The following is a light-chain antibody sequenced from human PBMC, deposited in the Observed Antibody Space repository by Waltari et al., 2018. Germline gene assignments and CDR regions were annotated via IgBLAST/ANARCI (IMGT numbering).Light chain of an antibody. CDR2: QDT. CDR3: QALGTGAWV. V-gene: IGLV3-1*01. CDR1: ILGNKY. Sequence: SYELTQPPSASVPPAQTASTPCSGYILGNKYGSWDQQKQGQSPLLVIYQDTKRPTGIPERFSGSKSENAATLTITGTQAMDEADYYCQALGTGAWVFGGGTKLTVL. J-gene: IGLJ3*02.